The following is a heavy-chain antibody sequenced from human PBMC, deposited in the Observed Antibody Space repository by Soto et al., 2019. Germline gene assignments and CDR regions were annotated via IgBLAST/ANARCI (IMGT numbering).Heavy chain of an antibody. V-gene: IGHV3-21*06. CDR1: GFIFTRYS. Sequence: LRLSCAASGFIFTRYSMNWVRQAPGKGLEWVSSISSTTNYIYYGDSMKGRFTISRDNAKNTLYLEMNSLRAEDTAVYYCARESEDLTSNFDYWGQGTLVTVSS. CDR2: ISSTTNYI. J-gene: IGHJ4*02. CDR3: ARESEDLTSNFDY.